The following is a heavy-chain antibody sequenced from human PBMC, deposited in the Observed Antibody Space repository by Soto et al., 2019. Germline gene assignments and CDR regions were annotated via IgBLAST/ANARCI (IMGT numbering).Heavy chain of an antibody. D-gene: IGHD3-3*01. V-gene: IGHV4-61*01. CDR3: ARDFAYFDS. Sequence: SETLSLTCTVSGDSISSASYFWGWIRQPPGKGLEWIGYVYHTGRTSYNPSLKSRVSISMDTSKNQFSLNLDSVTAADTAVYFCARDFAYFDSWGQGTLVTVSS. J-gene: IGHJ4*02. CDR1: GDSISSASYF. CDR2: VYHTGRT.